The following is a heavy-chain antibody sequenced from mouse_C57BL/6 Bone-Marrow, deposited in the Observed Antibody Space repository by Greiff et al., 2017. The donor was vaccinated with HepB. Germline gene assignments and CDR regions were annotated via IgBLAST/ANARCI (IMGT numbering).Heavy chain of an antibody. CDR1: GYTFTDYY. J-gene: IGHJ4*01. V-gene: IGHV1-75*01. CDR2: IFPGSGST. Sequence: QVQLQQSGPELVKPGASVKISCKASGYTFTDYYINWVKQRPGQGLEWIGWIFPGSGSTYYNEKFKGKATLTVDKSSSTAYMLLSSLTSEDSAVYFCARWAICDYDDDGSAMDYWGQGTSVTVSS. D-gene: IGHD2-4*01. CDR3: ARWAICDYDDDGSAMDY.